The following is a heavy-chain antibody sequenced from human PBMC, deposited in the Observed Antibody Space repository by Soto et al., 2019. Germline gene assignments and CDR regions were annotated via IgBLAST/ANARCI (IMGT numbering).Heavy chain of an antibody. CDR2: ISYDGSNK. CDR3: AKDKGIGGATPHY. CDR1: GFTFSSYG. Sequence: QVQLVESGGGVVQPGRSLRLSCAASGFTFSSYGMHWVRQAPGKGLEWVAVISYDGSNKYYADSVKGRFTISRDNSKNTLYLQMNSLSAEDTAVYYCAKDKGIGGATPHYWGQGTLVTVSS. J-gene: IGHJ4*02. D-gene: IGHD1-26*01. V-gene: IGHV3-30*18.